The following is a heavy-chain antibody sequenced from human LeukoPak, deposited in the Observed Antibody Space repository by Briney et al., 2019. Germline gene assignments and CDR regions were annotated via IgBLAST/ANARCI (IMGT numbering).Heavy chain of an antibody. D-gene: IGHD6-13*01. Sequence: PGRSLRLSCAASGFTFDGYAMHWVRQAPGKGLEWVSGISWNSGSIGYADSVKGRFTISRDNAKNSLYLQMNSLRAEDTALYYCAKDIDSSSWEAFDIWGQGTMVTVSS. CDR3: AKDIDSSSWEAFDI. CDR2: ISWNSGSI. J-gene: IGHJ3*02. V-gene: IGHV3-9*01. CDR1: GFTFDGYA.